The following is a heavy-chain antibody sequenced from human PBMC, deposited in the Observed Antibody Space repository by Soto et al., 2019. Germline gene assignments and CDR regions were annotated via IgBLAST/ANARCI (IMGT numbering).Heavy chain of an antibody. D-gene: IGHD4-17*01. CDR2: ILYSGNT. V-gene: IGHV4-31*03. CDR3: ARVLRGGNIGDFFDY. J-gene: IGHJ4*02. Sequence: SETLCLTCTVSGGSISSGSFFWSWIRQHPGEGLEWIGYILYSGNTNYNPSLKSRVTISVDTSKNQFSLKLDSLTDADTAMYFCARVLRGGNIGDFFDYWGQGTLVTVSS. CDR1: GGSISSGSFF.